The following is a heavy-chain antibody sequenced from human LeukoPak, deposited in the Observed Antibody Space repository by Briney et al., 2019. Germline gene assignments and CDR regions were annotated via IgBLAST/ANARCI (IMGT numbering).Heavy chain of an antibody. D-gene: IGHD1-26*01. CDR1: GFTFDDYG. CDR3: ATAEVGAIPFDY. V-gene: IGHV3-20*04. Sequence: GGSLRLSCAASGFTFDDYGMSWVRQAPGKGLEWVSGINWNGGSTGYADSVKGRFTISRDNAKNSLYLQMNSLRAEDTAVYYCATAEVGAIPFDYWGQGTLVTVSS. J-gene: IGHJ4*02. CDR2: INWNGGST.